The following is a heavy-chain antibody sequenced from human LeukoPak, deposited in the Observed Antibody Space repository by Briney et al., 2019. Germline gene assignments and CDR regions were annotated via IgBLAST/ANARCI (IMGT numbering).Heavy chain of an antibody. D-gene: IGHD5-18*01. Sequence: GGSLRLSCTASGFTFGDYAMSWFRQAPGKGLEWVSFIRSKDYGGTTEYAASVNGRFTISRDDSKGIAYLQMNNLQTEDTAVYYCTRVVHGYSYGSGDYWGQGTLVTVSS. J-gene: IGHJ4*02. CDR1: GFTFGDYA. CDR3: TRVVHGYSYGSGDY. V-gene: IGHV3-49*03. CDR2: IRSKDYGGTT.